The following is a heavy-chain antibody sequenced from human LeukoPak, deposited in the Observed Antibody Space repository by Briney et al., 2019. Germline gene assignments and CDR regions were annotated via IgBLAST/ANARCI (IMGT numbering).Heavy chain of an antibody. CDR2: IKQDGSEK. D-gene: IGHD6-19*01. Sequence: GGSLRLSCAASTFTFSGSAIHWVRQAPGKGLEWVANIKQDGSEKYYVDSVKGRFTISRDNAKNSLYLQMNSLRAEDTAVYYCARGFRGWYAEGFDYWGQGTVVTVSS. CDR3: ARGFRGWYAEGFDY. J-gene: IGHJ4*02. V-gene: IGHV3-7*01. CDR1: TFTFSGSA.